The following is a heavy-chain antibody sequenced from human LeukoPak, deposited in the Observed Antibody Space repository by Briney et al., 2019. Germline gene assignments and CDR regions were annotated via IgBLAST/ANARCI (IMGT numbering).Heavy chain of an antibody. Sequence: GESLKISCKGSGYRFTNYWIGWVRQMPGKGLEWMGIIYPGDSDTRYSPSFQGQVTISADKSISTAYLQWSSLKASDTAMYYCARLWGGGSGSYYNHFDYWGQGTLVTVSS. CDR1: GYRFTNYW. J-gene: IGHJ4*02. D-gene: IGHD3-10*01. CDR3: ARLWGGGSGSYYNHFDY. V-gene: IGHV5-51*01. CDR2: IYPGDSDT.